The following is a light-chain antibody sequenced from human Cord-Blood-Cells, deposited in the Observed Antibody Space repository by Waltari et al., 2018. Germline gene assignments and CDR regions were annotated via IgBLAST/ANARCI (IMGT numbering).Light chain of an antibody. J-gene: IGKJ1*01. CDR1: QSISSW. CDR3: QQYNSYSQT. V-gene: IGKV1-5*03. Sequence: DIQMTQSPSTLSASVGDRVTITCRASQSISSWLAWYQQKPGKAPKLLIYKASSLASGVPSRFSGSGSGTDFTLTISSLQPDDFATYYCQQYNSYSQTFGQGTKVEIK. CDR2: KAS.